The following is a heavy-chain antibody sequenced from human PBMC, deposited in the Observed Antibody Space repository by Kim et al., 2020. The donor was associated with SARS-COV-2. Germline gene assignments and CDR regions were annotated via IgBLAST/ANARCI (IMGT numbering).Heavy chain of an antibody. CDR3: ARSKGGAYGGFDP. D-gene: IGHD3-10*01. V-gene: IGHV4-59*01. J-gene: IGHJ5*02. CDR1: GGSISGYY. Sequence: SETLSLTCTVSGGSISGYYWSWIRQPPGKGLEWIAWIYYTGSTSYNPSLKSRVTISFDSSKNQFSLRLTSLTAADSAVYYCARSKGGAYGGFDPWGQGT. CDR2: IYYTGST.